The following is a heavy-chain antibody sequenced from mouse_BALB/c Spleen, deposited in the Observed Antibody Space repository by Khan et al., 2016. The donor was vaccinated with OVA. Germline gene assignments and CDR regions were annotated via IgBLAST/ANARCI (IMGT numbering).Heavy chain of an antibody. CDR3: ARLAYYYDSEGFAY. V-gene: IGHV5-6*01. CDR2: ISSGGSYT. Sequence: EVELVESGGDLVKPEGSLKLSCAASGFTFSTYGMSWVRQTPDKRLEWVATISSGGSYTYYPDSVQGRFTISRANAKNTLYLQMSSLKSEDTAMFYCARLAYYYDSEGFAYWGQGTLVTVSA. D-gene: IGHD1-1*01. J-gene: IGHJ3*01. CDR1: GFTFSTYG.